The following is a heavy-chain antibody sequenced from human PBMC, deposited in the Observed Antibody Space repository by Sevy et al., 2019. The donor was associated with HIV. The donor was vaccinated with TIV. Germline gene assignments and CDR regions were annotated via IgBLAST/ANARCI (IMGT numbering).Heavy chain of an antibody. CDR2: IWNDGSNK. CDR1: GFTFSNYG. V-gene: IGHV3-33*01. CDR3: ARGVDFYARIAKRDLDY. J-gene: IGHJ4*02. Sequence: GGSLRLSCAASGFTFSNYGMHWVRQAPGKWLEWVAVIWNDGSNKYYADSVKGRFTISKDNSKNTLYLQMNSLRVEGTAVYFCARGVDFYARIAKRDLDYWGQGTLFTVSS. D-gene: IGHD2-21*02.